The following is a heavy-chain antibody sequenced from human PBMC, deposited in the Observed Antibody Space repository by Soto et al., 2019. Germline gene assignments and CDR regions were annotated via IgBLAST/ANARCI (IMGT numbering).Heavy chain of an antibody. V-gene: IGHV3-73*01. J-gene: IGHJ5*02. D-gene: IGHD3-3*01. CDR3: TRHRDFLSGYNWFDP. CDR1: GFTFSGSA. CDR2: IRSKANSYAT. Sequence: EVQLVESGGGLVQPGGSLKLSCAASGFTFSGSAMHWVRQASGKGLEWVGRIRSKANSYATAYAASVKGRFTISRDDSKNTAYLQMNSLKTEDTAVYYCTRHRDFLSGYNWFDPWGQGTLVTVSS.